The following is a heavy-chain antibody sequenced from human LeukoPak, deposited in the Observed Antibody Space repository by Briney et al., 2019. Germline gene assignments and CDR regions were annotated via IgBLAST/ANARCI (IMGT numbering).Heavy chain of an antibody. Sequence: ASVKVSCKASGYTFTSYAMHWVRQAPGQRLEWMGWINAGNGNTKYSQKFQGRVTITRDTSASTAYMELSSLRSEDTAVYYCARGLLWFGETDYWGQGTLVTVSS. V-gene: IGHV1-3*01. CDR2: INAGNGNT. CDR3: ARGLLWFGETDY. J-gene: IGHJ4*02. CDR1: GYTFTSYA. D-gene: IGHD3-10*01.